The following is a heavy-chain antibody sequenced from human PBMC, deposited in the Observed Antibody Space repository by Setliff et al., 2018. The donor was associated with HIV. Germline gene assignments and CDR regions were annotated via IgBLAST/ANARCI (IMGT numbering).Heavy chain of an antibody. V-gene: IGHV4-59*11. CDR3: ARLRVSSSSQTFDH. Sequence: SETLSLTCTVSGGSISNQYWSWIRQPQGKGLEWIGYIYYCGTTHYNPSLKSRVAMSVDTSKNQFSLDLTSVTPADTAVYYCARLRVSSSSQTFDHWGQGILVTVSS. CDR2: IYYCGTT. D-gene: IGHD6-6*01. CDR1: GGSISNQY. J-gene: IGHJ4*02.